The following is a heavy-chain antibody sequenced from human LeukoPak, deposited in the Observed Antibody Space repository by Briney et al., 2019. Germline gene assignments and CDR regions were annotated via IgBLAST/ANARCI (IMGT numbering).Heavy chain of an antibody. J-gene: IGHJ4*02. CDR3: ARAPLGPGFYYESTGYYYFDC. V-gene: IGHV1-69*13. Sequence: SVKVSCKASGGTSTTYAINWVRQAPGQGLEWMGGIIPMFSTPHYAQKFQGRVTIIADESMGTAYMDLSSLRSNDTAVYFCARAPLGPGFYYESTGYYYFDCWGQGSLVTVSS. CDR1: GGTSTTYA. CDR2: IIPMFSTP. D-gene: IGHD3-22*01.